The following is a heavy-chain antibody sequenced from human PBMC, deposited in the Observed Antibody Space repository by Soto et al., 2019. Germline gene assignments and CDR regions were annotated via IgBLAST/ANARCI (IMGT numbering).Heavy chain of an antibody. CDR3: ASPRPGYSSLGAFDI. V-gene: IGHV1-69*13. CDR2: IIPIFGTA. Sequence: SVKVSCKASGGTFSSYATSWVRQAPGQGLEWMGGIIPIFGTANYAQKFQGRVTITADESTSTAYMELSSLRSEDTAVYYCASPRPGYSSLGAFDIWGQGTMVTVSS. CDR1: GGTFSSYA. J-gene: IGHJ3*02. D-gene: IGHD6-19*01.